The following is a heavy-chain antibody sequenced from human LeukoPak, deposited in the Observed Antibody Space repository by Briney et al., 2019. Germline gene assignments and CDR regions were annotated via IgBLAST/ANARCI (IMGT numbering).Heavy chain of an antibody. Sequence: SETLSLTCTVSGGSISSYYWSWIRQPPGKGLEWIGYTYYSGSTNYNPSLKSRVTISVDTSKNQFSLKLSSVTAADTAVYYCARDRGYCSGGSCYPFDYWGQGTLVTVSS. J-gene: IGHJ4*02. D-gene: IGHD2-15*01. CDR2: TYYSGST. CDR1: GGSISSYY. CDR3: ARDRGYCSGGSCYPFDY. V-gene: IGHV4-59*01.